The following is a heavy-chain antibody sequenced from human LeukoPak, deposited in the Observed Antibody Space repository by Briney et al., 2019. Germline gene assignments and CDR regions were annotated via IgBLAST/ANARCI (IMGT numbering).Heavy chain of an antibody. CDR3: AKVYCSSASCYKAQVDY. J-gene: IGHJ4*02. Sequence: PGGSLRLSCAASGFTVSSNYMSWVRQAPGKGLEWVSVIYSGGSTYYADSVKGRFTISRDNSKNTLYLQMNSLRAEDTAVYYCAKVYCSSASCYKAQVDYWGQGTLVTVSS. CDR1: GFTVSSNY. D-gene: IGHD2-2*02. CDR2: IYSGGST. V-gene: IGHV3-53*01.